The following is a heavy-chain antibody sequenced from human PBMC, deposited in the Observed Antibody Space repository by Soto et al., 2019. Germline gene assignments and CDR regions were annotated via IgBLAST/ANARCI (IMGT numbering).Heavy chain of an antibody. Sequence: ASVKVSCKASGYTFTSYDINWVRQATGQGLEWMGWMNPNSGNTGYAQKFQGRATMTRNTSISTAYMELSSLRSEDTAVYYCARGLRSIAVAGYNWFDPWGQGTLVTVSS. V-gene: IGHV1-8*01. D-gene: IGHD6-19*01. CDR3: ARGLRSIAVAGYNWFDP. J-gene: IGHJ5*02. CDR2: MNPNSGNT. CDR1: GYTFTSYD.